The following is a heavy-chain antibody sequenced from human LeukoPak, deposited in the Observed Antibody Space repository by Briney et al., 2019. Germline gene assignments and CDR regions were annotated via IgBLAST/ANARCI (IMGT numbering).Heavy chain of an antibody. V-gene: IGHV3-23*01. Sequence: GGSLRLSCAASGFTFSSYAMTWVRQAPGKGLEWVSGISAGAGTYYADSVTGRFTVSRDNSKNILYLQMNSLRAEDTAVYYCAKEPRYSSSWYGDYWGQGTLVTVSS. D-gene: IGHD6-13*01. CDR1: GFTFSSYA. CDR2: ISAGAGT. J-gene: IGHJ4*02. CDR3: AKEPRYSSSWYGDY.